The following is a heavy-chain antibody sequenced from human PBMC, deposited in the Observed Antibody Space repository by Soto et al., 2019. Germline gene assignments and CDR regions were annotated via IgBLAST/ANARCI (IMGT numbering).Heavy chain of an antibody. J-gene: IGHJ4*02. D-gene: IGHD3-9*01. V-gene: IGHV3-15*07. CDR1: GFTFSNAW. Sequence: LRLSCAASGFTFSNAWMNWVRQAPGKGLEWVGRIKSKTDGGTTDYAAPVKGRFTISRDDSKNTLYLQMNSLKTEDTAVYYCTTDRYDILTGYYLSDYWGQGTLVTVSS. CDR3: TTDRYDILTGYYLSDY. CDR2: IKSKTDGGTT.